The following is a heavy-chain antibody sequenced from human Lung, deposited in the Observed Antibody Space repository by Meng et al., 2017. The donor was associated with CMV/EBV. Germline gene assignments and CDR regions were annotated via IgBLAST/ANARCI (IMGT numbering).Heavy chain of an antibody. Sequence: DPPQGSAPGVGRPSGTVSLASAVAGGARGSHNRCSWVGLPPGEGLEWIGGMYHSGSTNYNRSLKSRVSISVDKSKNQFSLKLSSVTAADTAVYYCARADKVRFDYWGQGTLVTVSS. CDR1: GGARGSHNR. CDR2: MYHSGST. CDR3: ARADKVRFDY. J-gene: IGHJ4*02. V-gene: IGHV4-4*02.